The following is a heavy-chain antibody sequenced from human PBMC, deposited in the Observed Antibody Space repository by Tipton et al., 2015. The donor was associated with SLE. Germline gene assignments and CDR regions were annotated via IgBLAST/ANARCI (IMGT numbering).Heavy chain of an antibody. Sequence: SLRLSCAASGFTFSSYGMHWVRQAPGKGLEWVAFIRYDGSNKYYADSVKGRFTISRDNSKNTLYLQMNSLRAEDTAVYYCAAARTYCSSTSCYGYYFDYWGQGTLVTVSS. CDR3: AAARTYCSSTSCYGYYFDY. V-gene: IGHV3-30*02. D-gene: IGHD2-2*01. J-gene: IGHJ4*02. CDR2: IRYDGSNK. CDR1: GFTFSSYG.